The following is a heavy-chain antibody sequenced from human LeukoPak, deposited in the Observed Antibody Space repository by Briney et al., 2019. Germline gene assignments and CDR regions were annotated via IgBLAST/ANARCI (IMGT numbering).Heavy chain of an antibody. V-gene: IGHV1-18*01. CDR3: ARDLAHSSGYRPVDY. J-gene: IGHJ4*02. CDR2: ISAYNGNT. D-gene: IGHD3-22*01. CDR1: GYTFTSYG. Sequence: GASVKVSCKASGYTFTSYGISWVRQAPGQGLEWMGWISAYNGNTNYAQKLQGRVTMTTDTSTSTAYMEQRSLRSDDTAVYYCARDLAHSSGYRPVDYWGQGTLVTVSS.